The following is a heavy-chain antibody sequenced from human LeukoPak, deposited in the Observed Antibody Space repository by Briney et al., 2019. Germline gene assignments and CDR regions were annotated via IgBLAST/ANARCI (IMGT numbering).Heavy chain of an antibody. V-gene: IGHV3-53*01. CDR2: MYSGGDT. D-gene: IGHD6-13*01. J-gene: IGHJ5*02. Sequence: GGSLRLSCAASGFTVSDNYMSWVRQAPGKGLEWVSVMYSGGDTYYANSVKGRFTFSRDISKNTLFLQMNGLTTEDTAMYYCAGDAPQVPAAGVLASWGQGTLVTVSS. CDR1: GFTVSDNY. CDR3: AGDAPQVPAAGVLAS.